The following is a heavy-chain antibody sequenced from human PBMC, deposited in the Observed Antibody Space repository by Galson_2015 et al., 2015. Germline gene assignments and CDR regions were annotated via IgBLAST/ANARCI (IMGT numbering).Heavy chain of an antibody. CDR1: GFTFDDYA. D-gene: IGHD6-19*01. CDR3: AKGSYLTVAGTHHFDF. CDR2: LTWNSGTI. V-gene: IGHV3-9*01. Sequence: SLRLSCAASGFTFDDYAMHWVRQAPGKGLEWVSGLTWNSGTINYAESVKGRFTISRDNAKNSLYLQMNTLRADDTALYYCAKGSYLTVAGTHHFDFWGPGTLVTVSS. J-gene: IGHJ4*02.